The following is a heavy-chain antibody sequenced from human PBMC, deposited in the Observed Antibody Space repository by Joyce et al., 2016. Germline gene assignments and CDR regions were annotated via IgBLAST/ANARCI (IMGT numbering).Heavy chain of an antibody. CDR3: AHRRQQLVVDS. J-gene: IGHJ4*02. CDR2: IPWTNDK. Sequence: QITLKESGPTLVKPTETLTLTCTFSGFSLTSSGVDVAWIRQPQGKALEWLALIPWTNDKRYSPSLKRRLTITKDTSKNQVVLTMTNIDPADTATDYCAHRRQQLVVDSWGQGILVTVSS. CDR1: GFSLTSSGVD. V-gene: IGHV2-5*01. D-gene: IGHD1-1*01.